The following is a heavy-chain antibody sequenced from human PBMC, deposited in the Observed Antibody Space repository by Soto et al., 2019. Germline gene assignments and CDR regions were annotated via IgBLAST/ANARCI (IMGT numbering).Heavy chain of an antibody. CDR1: GFTFSRYD. CDR3: ANAAGYSSSWYPGY. D-gene: IGHD6-13*01. CDR2: ISDSGGST. V-gene: IGHV3-23*01. J-gene: IGHJ4*02. Sequence: GGSLRLSCAVSGFTFSRYDMNWVRQAPGKGLEWVSGISDSGGSTYYADSVKGRFTIYRDSSKNTLYLQMNSLRAEDTAVYYCANAAGYSSSWYPGYWGQGTLVTVSS.